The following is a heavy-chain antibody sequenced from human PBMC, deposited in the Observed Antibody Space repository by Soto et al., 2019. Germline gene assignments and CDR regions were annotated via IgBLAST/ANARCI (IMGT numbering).Heavy chain of an antibody. CDR1: GFTFSGSA. CDR2: IRSKANSYAT. CDR3: TSTSIFSRMDV. J-gene: IGHJ6*02. Sequence: GGSLRLSCAASGFTFSGSAMHWVRQASGKGLEWVGRIRSKANSYATAYAASVKGRFTISRDDSKNTAYLQMNSLKTEDTAVYYCTSTSIFSRMDVWGQGTTVTVPS. V-gene: IGHV3-73*01. D-gene: IGHD3-9*01.